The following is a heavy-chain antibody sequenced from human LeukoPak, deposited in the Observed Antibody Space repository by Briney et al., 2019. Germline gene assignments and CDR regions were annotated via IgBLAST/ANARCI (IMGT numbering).Heavy chain of an antibody. CDR1: GFTFRSYE. Sequence: GGSLRLSCAASGFTFRSYEMNWVRQAPGKGLEWVSYISSSGSTIYYADSVKGRFTISRENAKNSLYLQMNSLRAEDTAVYYCARQNYSPSGSQYPIGYWGQGTLVTVSS. J-gene: IGHJ4*02. V-gene: IGHV3-48*03. D-gene: IGHD3-10*01. CDR3: ARQNYSPSGSQYPIGY. CDR2: ISSSGSTI.